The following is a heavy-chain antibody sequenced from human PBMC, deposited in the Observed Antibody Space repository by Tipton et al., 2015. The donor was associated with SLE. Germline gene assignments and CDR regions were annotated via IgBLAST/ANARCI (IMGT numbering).Heavy chain of an antibody. Sequence: SLRLSCEASGFSFDDHGMTWVRQAPGKGLEWVCGINWNGGTAGYVGSVRGRFTISRDNANNLLYLQMDSLRVEDTAVYYCARDDSLGAFDIWGQGTMVTVSS. CDR2: INWNGGTA. D-gene: IGHD3-16*01. CDR3: ARDDSLGAFDI. J-gene: IGHJ3*02. CDR1: GFSFDDHG. V-gene: IGHV3-20*04.